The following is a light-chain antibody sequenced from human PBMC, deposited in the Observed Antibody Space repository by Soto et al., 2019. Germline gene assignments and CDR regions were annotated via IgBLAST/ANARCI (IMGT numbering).Light chain of an antibody. CDR2: DVS. CDR1: QSIGDS. Sequence: GDSLTITCRASQSIGDSLAWYQQKAGKAPYLLISDVSSLERGVPSRFSGSGSGTEFTLTISSMQPDDFATRYCQQYNGYSQTLGHRAKVDIK. V-gene: IGKV1-5*01. CDR3: QQYNGYSQT. J-gene: IGKJ1*01.